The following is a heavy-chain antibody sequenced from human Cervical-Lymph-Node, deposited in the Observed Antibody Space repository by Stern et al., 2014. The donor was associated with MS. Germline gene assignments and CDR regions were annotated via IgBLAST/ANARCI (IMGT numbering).Heavy chain of an antibody. CDR1: GFTFSDHY. CDR2: IANKPNSFTT. J-gene: IGHJ4*02. Sequence: EVQLVESGGGLVQPGGSLRLSCAASGFTFSDHYMDWVRQAPGKGLAWVGRIANKPNSFTTQYAASVKGRFTISRDDSKKSLYLQVNSLKTEDTAVYYCARWNDGSDYWGQGTLVTVSS. V-gene: IGHV3-72*01. CDR3: ARWNDGSDY. D-gene: IGHD1-1*01.